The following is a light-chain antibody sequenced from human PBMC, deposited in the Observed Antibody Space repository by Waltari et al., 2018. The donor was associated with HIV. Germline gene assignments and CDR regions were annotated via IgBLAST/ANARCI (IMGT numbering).Light chain of an antibody. Sequence: QAVVTQDPSLTASPGVTVTLPCSSTSGPVTFHHHPYWLQQKPGQAPRTLIGDTNVTYSWTPARFSGSLRGDKAALTLSDVQPEDEADYYCFLSYSGVWVFGGGTKLSVL. CDR3: FLSYSGVWV. J-gene: IGLJ3*02. CDR1: SGPVTFHHH. CDR2: DTN. V-gene: IGLV7-46*01.